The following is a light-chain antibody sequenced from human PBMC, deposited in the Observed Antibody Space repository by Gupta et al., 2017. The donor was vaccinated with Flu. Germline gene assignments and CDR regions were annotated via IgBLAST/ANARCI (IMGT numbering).Light chain of an antibody. CDR1: RRDVGGHEY. Sequence: QSALSQPASVSGSPGQSITISCTGSRRDVGGHEYVSWYQQHPGKAPKLLIYEVSNRPSGVSNRFSASKSGNTASLTISGLQAEDEADYYCISFTSATTWVFGGGTRVTVL. J-gene: IGLJ3*02. V-gene: IGLV2-14*01. CDR2: EVS. CDR3: ISFTSATTWV.